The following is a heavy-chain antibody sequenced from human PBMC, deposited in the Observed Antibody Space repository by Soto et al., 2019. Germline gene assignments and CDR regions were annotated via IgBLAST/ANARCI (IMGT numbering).Heavy chain of an antibody. V-gene: IGHV4-31*03. Sequence: QVQLQESGPGLVKPSQTLSLTCTVSGGSISSGGYYWSWIRQHPGKGLEWIGYLYYSGSTYYNPSPNSRVIISVDTAKNQFSLKLSSVTAADTAVYYCARKRGRYCSGGSCYPYYYGMDFWGQGTTVTVSS. CDR3: ARKRGRYCSGGSCYPYYYGMDF. CDR1: GGSISSGGYY. D-gene: IGHD2-15*01. J-gene: IGHJ6*02. CDR2: LYYSGST.